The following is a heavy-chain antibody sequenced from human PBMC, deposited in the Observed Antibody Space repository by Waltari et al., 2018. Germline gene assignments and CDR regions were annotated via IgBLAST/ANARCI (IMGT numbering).Heavy chain of an antibody. Sequence: QVNLVQSGADVRKPGASVTVSCKASGYIFINYFVHWVRQAPGQGLEWIGRINCRNGGTDYAQKLQGRVTWTRDTSISTAYMELGGLTLDDTAIYYCTVIAGDLDIWGPGTMVTASS. V-gene: IGHV1-2*06. CDR1: GYIFINYF. D-gene: IGHD2-21*01. CDR3: TVIAGDLDI. J-gene: IGHJ3*02. CDR2: INCRNGGT.